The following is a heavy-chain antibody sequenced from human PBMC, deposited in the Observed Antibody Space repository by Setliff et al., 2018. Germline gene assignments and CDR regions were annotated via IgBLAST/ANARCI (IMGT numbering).Heavy chain of an antibody. CDR1: GASINSLTW. CDR2: IYHDGNS. V-gene: IGHV4-4*02. D-gene: IGHD2-15*01. CDR3: ARDRVVVLAGRRGFYFDY. J-gene: IGHJ4*02. Sequence: PSETLSLTCAVSGASINSLTWWSWVRQPPGKGLEWIGEIYHDGNSNFNPSVHYSPSLESRVTISIDKSKNHFSLRVSSVTAADTAVYYCARDRVVVLAGRRGFYFDYWGQGTLVTVSS.